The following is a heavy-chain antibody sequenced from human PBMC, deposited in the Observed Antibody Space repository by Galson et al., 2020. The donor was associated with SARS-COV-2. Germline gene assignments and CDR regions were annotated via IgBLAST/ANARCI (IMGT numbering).Heavy chain of an antibody. CDR3: ARKFEGYYYYMDV. Sequence: GESLKISCAASGFTFSSYSMNWVRQAPGKGLEWVSSISSSSSYIYYADSVKGRFTISRDNAKNSLYLQMNSLRAEDTAVYYCARKFEGYYYYMDVWGKGTTVTVSS. J-gene: IGHJ6*03. CDR1: GFTFSSYS. D-gene: IGHD3-9*01. V-gene: IGHV3-21*01. CDR2: ISSSSSYI.